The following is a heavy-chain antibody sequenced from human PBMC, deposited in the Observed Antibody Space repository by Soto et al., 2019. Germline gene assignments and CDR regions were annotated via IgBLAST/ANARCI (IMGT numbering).Heavy chain of an antibody. J-gene: IGHJ5*02. Sequence: PSETLSLTCTVSGGSISSSSYYWGWIRQPPGKGLEWIGSIYYSGSTYYNPSLKSRVTISVDTSKNQFSLKLSSVTAADTAVYYCARTILETAAGTYWFDPWGQGTLVTVSS. D-gene: IGHD6-13*01. V-gene: IGHV4-39*01. CDR1: GGSISSSSYY. CDR3: ARTILETAAGTYWFDP. CDR2: IYYSGST.